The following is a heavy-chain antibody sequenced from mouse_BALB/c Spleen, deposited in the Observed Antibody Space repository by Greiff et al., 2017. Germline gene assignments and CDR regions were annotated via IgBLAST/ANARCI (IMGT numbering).Heavy chain of an antibody. V-gene: IGHV1-18*01. CDR1: GYTFTDYN. Sequence: VQLKESGAELARPGASVKIPCKASGYTFTDYNMDWVKQSHGKSLEWIGDINPNNGGTIYNQKFKGKATLTVDKSSSTAYKELRSLTSEDTAVYYCARETDRYDAWFAYWGQGTLVTVSA. CDR3: ARETDRYDAWFAY. D-gene: IGHD2-14*01. J-gene: IGHJ3*01. CDR2: INPNNGGT.